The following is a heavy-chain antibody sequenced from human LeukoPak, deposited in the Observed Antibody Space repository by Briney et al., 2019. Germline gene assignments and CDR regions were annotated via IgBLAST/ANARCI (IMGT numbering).Heavy chain of an antibody. V-gene: IGHV3-11*01. CDR3: ARDAVDIVVVVAAPSQYYYYGMDV. CDR2: ISSSGSTI. CDR1: GFTFSDYY. D-gene: IGHD2-15*01. J-gene: IGHJ6*02. Sequence: GGSLRLSCAASGFTFSDYYMSWIRQAPGKGLEWVSYISSSGSTIYYADSVKGRFTISRDNAKNSLYLQMNSLTAEDTAVYYCARDAVDIVVVVAAPSQYYYYGMDVWGQGTTVTVSS.